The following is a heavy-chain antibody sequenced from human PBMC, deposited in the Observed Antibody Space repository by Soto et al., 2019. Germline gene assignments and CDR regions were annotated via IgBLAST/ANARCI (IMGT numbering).Heavy chain of an antibody. CDR2: ISAYNDNT. CDR3: ARESPPADY. J-gene: IGHJ4*02. CDR1: GYTFNSYG. V-gene: IGHV1-18*01. Sequence: QVQLVQSGAEVKKPGASVKVSCKASGYTFNSYGISWVRQAPGQGLEWMGWISAYNDNTNYAQNLQGRVTMTTDTATSTADMELRSLRSDDTAVYYCARESPPADYGGQGTLVTVSS.